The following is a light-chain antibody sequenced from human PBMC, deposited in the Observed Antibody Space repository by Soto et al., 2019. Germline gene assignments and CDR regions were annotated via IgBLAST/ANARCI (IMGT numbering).Light chain of an antibody. CDR3: QESNSYLA. V-gene: IGKV1-5*03. CDR2: KAS. J-gene: IGKJ1*01. CDR1: QNINRW. Sequence: DMQMTQSPSTLSASVGDRVTITCRASQNINRWLAWYQQKPGKAPELLIYKASSLQSGVPSRFSGSGSGTEFTLTISSLQPDDFATYYCQESNSYLAFGQGTKVEI.